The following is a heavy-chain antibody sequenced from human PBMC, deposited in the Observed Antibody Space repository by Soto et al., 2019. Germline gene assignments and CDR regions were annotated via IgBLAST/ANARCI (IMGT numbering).Heavy chain of an antibody. Sequence: QSTLKESGPTLVKPTQTLTLTCTFSGFSLSTRGVGVGWIRQSPGKALEWLANIYWDDDKRYSPSLKSRLTITKDTPKNQVVLTMTNMDPVDTATYYCAHKGGGDRILDYWGQGTLVTVSS. CDR2: IYWDDDK. D-gene: IGHD3-16*01. V-gene: IGHV2-5*02. J-gene: IGHJ4*02. CDR1: GFSLSTRGVG. CDR3: AHKGGGDRILDY.